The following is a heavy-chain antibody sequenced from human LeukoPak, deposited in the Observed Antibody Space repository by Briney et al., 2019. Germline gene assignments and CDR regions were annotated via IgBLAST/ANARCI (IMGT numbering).Heavy chain of an antibody. J-gene: IGHJ4*02. D-gene: IGHD4-17*01. CDR3: AKDAYGALDY. CDR1: GYIFSSYG. Sequence: GGSLRLSCTASGYIFSSYGIHWVRQAPGKGLHWVTFIRYDGTNQYYADSVKGRFTVSRDNSKNTVYLQMSSLRPDDTAIYYCAKDAYGALDYWGQGTLVTVSS. V-gene: IGHV3-30*02. CDR2: IRYDGTNQ.